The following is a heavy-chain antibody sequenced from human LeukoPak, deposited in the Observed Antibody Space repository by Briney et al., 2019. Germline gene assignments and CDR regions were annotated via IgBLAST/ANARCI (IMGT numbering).Heavy chain of an antibody. CDR1: GYTLTELS. Sequence: GASVKVSCKVSGYTLTELSMHWVRQAPGKGLEWMGGFDPEDGETIYAQKFQGRVTTTEDTSTDTAYMELSSLRSEDTAVYYCATAPRYDILTYWGQGTLVTVSS. J-gene: IGHJ4*02. V-gene: IGHV1-24*01. CDR3: ATAPRYDILTY. CDR2: FDPEDGET. D-gene: IGHD3-9*01.